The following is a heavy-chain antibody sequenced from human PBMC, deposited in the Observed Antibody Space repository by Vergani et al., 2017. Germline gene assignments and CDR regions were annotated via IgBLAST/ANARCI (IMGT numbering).Heavy chain of an antibody. CDR3: AKAGVAAPDAFDI. CDR2: ISSSSSNI. J-gene: IGHJ3*02. CDR1: GFTFSSYS. Sequence: EVQLVESGGGLVQPGGSLRLSCAASGFTFSSYSMNWVRQAPGKGLEWVSYISSSSSNIYYADSVKGRFTISRDNAKNSLYLQMNSLIAEDTAVYYCAKAGVAAPDAFDIWGQGTLVTVSS. V-gene: IGHV3-48*01. D-gene: IGHD6-6*01.